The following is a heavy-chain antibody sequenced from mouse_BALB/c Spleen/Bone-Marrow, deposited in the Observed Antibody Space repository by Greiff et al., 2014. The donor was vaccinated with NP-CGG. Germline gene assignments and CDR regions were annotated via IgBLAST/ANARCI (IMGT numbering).Heavy chain of an antibody. CDR1: GFNIKDTY. D-gene: IGHD2-3*01. CDR3: ARRGDGYYAWFAY. V-gene: IGHV14-3*02. Sequence: VQLQQPGAELVKPGASVKLSCTASGFNIKDTYMHWVKQRPEKGLERIGRIDPANGNTKYDPKFQGKATITADTSSNTAYLQLSSLTSEDTAVYYCARRGDGYYAWFAYWGQGTLVTVSA. J-gene: IGHJ3*01. CDR2: IDPANGNT.